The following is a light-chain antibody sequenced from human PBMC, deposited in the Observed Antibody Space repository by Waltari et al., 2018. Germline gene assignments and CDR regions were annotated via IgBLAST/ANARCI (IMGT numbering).Light chain of an antibody. V-gene: IGKV1-9*01. CDR2: GAS. CDR1: QDTSSH. Sequence: DIQLTKSPSFLSAPVGDRVTITCRASQDTSSHLARSQKNPGKAPKLLVYGASTLGSGVPSGFSGGGSGTEFTLTISSLQPEDFATYYCQQLNSDPITFGQGTRLEIK. CDR3: QQLNSDPIT. J-gene: IGKJ5*01.